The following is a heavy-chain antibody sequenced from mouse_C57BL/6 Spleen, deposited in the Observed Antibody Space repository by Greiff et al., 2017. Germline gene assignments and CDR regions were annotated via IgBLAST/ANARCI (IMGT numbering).Heavy chain of an antibody. V-gene: IGHV1-22*01. J-gene: IGHJ1*03. D-gene: IGHD1-1*01. Sequence: EVQLQQSGPELVKPGASVKMSCKASGYTFTDYNMHWVKQSHGKSLEWIGYINPNNGGTSYNQKFKGKATLTVNKSSSTDYMELRSLTSEDSAVYYCAKDYGSSYVDWYFDVWGTGTTVTVSS. CDR3: AKDYGSSYVDWYFDV. CDR1: GYTFTDYN. CDR2: INPNNGGT.